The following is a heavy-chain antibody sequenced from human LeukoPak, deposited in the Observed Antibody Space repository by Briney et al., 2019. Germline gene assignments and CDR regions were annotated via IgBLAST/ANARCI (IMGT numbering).Heavy chain of an antibody. D-gene: IGHD4-17*01. V-gene: IGHV6-1*01. Sequence: SQTLSLTCAISGDSVSSNSAAWNWIRQSPSRGLEWLGRTYYRSKWYNDYAVSVRSRITINPDTSKNQFSLQLNSVTPEDTAVYYCARGGRKGDYSAFDYWGQGTLVTVSS. CDR1: GDSVSSNSAA. CDR2: TYYRSKWYN. J-gene: IGHJ4*02. CDR3: ARGGRKGDYSAFDY.